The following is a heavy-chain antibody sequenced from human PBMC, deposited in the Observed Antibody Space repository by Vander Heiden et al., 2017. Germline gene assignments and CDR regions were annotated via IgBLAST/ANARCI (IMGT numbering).Heavy chain of an antibody. Sequence: EVQLVESGGGLVQPGRSLRLSCAASGFTFDDYAMHWFRQAPGKGLEWVSGISWNSGSIGYADSVKGRFTISRDNAKNSLYLQMNSLRAEDTALYYCAKAHLDSSGYYDAFDIWGQGTMVTVSS. J-gene: IGHJ3*02. CDR3: AKAHLDSSGYYDAFDI. CDR1: GFTFDDYA. CDR2: ISWNSGSI. V-gene: IGHV3-9*01. D-gene: IGHD3-22*01.